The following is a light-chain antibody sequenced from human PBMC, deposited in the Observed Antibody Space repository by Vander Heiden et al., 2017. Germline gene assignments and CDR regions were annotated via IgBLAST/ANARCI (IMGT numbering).Light chain of an antibody. CDR3: QSYDSSLSASV. V-gene: IGLV1-40*01. CDR2: SNS. CDR1: SSNIGADYG. Sequence: QSVLTQPPSVSAAPGQTVTISCTGSSSNIGADYGVHWYQHLPGTAHKLLIYSNSRRPSGVPDRFAGSQSGTSASLAITGLQAEDEADYYCQSYDSSLSASVFGGGTKLTVL. J-gene: IGLJ3*02.